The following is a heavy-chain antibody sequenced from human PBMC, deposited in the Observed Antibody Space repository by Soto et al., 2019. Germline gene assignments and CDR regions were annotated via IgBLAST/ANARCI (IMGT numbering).Heavy chain of an antibody. CDR1: GGSFSGYY. CDR2: INHSGST. V-gene: IGHV4-34*01. J-gene: IGHJ5*02. Sequence: SETLSLTCAVYGGSFSGYYWSWIRQPPGKGLEWIGEINHSGSTNYNPSLKSRVTISVDTSKNQFSLKLSSVTAADTAVYYCARSVFPCGQGTLVTVSS. CDR3: ARSVFP.